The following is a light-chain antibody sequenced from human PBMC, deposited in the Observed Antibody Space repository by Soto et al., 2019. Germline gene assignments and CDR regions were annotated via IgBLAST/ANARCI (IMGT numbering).Light chain of an antibody. CDR1: QSVGGF. Sequence: EIVMTQSPATLSVSPGERATLSCRASQSVGGFLAWYQQKSGQAPRLLIYDTSKRATGIPARFSGSGSGTDFTLTISSLEPEDFAIYHCQHRSNWPPMYTFGQGTKLEIK. CDR2: DTS. J-gene: IGKJ2*01. CDR3: QHRSNWPPMYT. V-gene: IGKV3-11*01.